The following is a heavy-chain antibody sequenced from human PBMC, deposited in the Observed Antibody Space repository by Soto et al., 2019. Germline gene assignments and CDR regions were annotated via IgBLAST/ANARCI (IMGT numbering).Heavy chain of an antibody. CDR3: ARGRYCLTGRCFPNWFDS. J-gene: IGHJ5*01. D-gene: IGHD2-15*01. CDR2: IYKSTTT. CDR1: GDSISTVDYF. V-gene: IGHV4-30-4*01. Sequence: SETLSLTCSVSGDSISTVDYFWAWIRQPPGQALEYIGYIYKSTTTYYNPSFESRVAISLDTSKSQFSLNVTSVTAADTAVYFCARGRYCLTGRCFPNWFDSWGQGTLVTAPQ.